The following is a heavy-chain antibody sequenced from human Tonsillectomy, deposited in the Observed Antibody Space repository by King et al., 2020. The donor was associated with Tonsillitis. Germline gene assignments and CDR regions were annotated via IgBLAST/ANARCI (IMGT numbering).Heavy chain of an antibody. V-gene: IGHV3-30*02. CDR3: TKDLYRNSLYVFDP. CDR1: GFSFSSYG. D-gene: IGHD6-13*01. J-gene: IGHJ5*02. Sequence: VQLVESGGGVVQPGGSLRLSCAASGFSFSSYGMHWVRQAPGKGLEWVAFIRYDGSNKYYRDSVKGRFTMSRDNSKNTLWLQMNTLRAEDTALYYFTKDLYRNSLYVFDPWGQGTQVTVSS. CDR2: IRYDGSNK.